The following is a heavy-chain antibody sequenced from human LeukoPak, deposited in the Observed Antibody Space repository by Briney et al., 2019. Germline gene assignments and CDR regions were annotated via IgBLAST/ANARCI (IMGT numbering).Heavy chain of an antibody. CDR1: GGSISSSSYY. CDR3: ARQYCSGGSCYLDY. D-gene: IGHD2-15*01. J-gene: IGHJ4*02. V-gene: IGHV4-39*01. Sequence: SETLSLTCTVSGGSISSSSYYWGWIRQPPGKGLEWIGSIYYRGSTYYNPSLKSRVTITVDTSKNQFSLKLSSVTAADTAVYYCARQYCSGGSCYLDYWGQGTLVTVSS. CDR2: IYYRGST.